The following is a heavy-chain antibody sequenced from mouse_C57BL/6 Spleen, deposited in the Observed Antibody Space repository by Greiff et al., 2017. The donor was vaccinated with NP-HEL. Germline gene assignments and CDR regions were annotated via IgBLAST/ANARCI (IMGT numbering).Heavy chain of an antibody. V-gene: IGHV1-64*01. Sequence: QVQLQQSGAELVKPGASVKLSCKASGYTFTSYWMHWVKQRPGQGLEWIGMIHPNSGSTNYNEKFKSKATLTVDKSSSTAYMQLSSLTSEDSAVYYCARDYYGSSGGDYWGQGTTLTVSS. CDR1: GYTFTSYW. J-gene: IGHJ2*01. CDR3: ARDYYGSSGGDY. CDR2: IHPNSGST. D-gene: IGHD1-1*01.